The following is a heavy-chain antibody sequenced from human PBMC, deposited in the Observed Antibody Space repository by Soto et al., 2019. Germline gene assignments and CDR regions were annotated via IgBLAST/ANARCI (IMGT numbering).Heavy chain of an antibody. Sequence: PGVSLRLSCTASGFTFGDYAMSWVRHAPGKGLEWVGFIRSEAYGGTTEYAASVKGRFTISRDDSKSIAYLQMNSLKNEDTAVYYCTSAYAQYHYDSSGYFDKYWGQRTLVTVTA. CDR1: GFTFGDYA. CDR3: TSAYAQYHYDSSGYFDKY. CDR2: IRSEAYGGTT. V-gene: IGHV3-49*04. J-gene: IGHJ4*02. D-gene: IGHD3-22*01.